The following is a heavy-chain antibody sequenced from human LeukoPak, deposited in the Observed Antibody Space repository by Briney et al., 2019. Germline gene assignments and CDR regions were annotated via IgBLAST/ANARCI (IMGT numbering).Heavy chain of an antibody. CDR1: GFTFSNYA. CDR3: VKDQGEAIVPRRFDY. CDR2: IYFSGGNT. J-gene: IGHJ4*02. V-gene: IGHV3-23*01. D-gene: IGHD6-6*01. Sequence: PGGSLRLSCAASGFTFSNYAMSWVRQAPGKGLEWDSSIYFSGGNTYSADSVKGRFTISRDNSRNTLYLQMNSLRAEDTAVYYCVKDQGEAIVPRRFDYWGQGTLVTVSS.